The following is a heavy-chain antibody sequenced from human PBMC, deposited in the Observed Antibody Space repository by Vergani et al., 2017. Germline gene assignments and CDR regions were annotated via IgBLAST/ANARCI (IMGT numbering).Heavy chain of an antibody. V-gene: IGHV4-39*01. Sequence: QVQLQESGPGLVKPSETLSLTCTVSGDSVISTDYHWGWIRQPPGKGLEWIGSMDYSGSTSYNPSLESRISISFEAPKNQFSLMLTSVTASDTAVYYCARVERGYCSGGSCYHYFDYWGQGTLVTVSS. CDR1: GDSVISTDYH. CDR3: ARVERGYCSGGSCYHYFDY. J-gene: IGHJ4*02. CDR2: MDYSGST. D-gene: IGHD2-15*01.